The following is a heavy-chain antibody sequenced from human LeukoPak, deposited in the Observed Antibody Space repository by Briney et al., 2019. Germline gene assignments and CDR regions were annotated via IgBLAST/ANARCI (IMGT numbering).Heavy chain of an antibody. J-gene: IGHJ4*02. Sequence: QPGGPLRLSCAASGFTLRNYGMHGLRQAPGKGLEWVAVIWSDGSTKYYAESVQGRFTISRDTSKNRLYLQLNSLRVEDTAVFYCARDTSSSWYYFDHWGQGTLVTVSS. V-gene: IGHV3-33*01. CDR2: IWSDGSTK. CDR1: GFTLRNYG. D-gene: IGHD6-13*01. CDR3: ARDTSSSWYYFDH.